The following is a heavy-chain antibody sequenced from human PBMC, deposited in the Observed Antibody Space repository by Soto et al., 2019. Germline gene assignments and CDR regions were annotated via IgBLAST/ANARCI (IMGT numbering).Heavy chain of an antibody. CDR3: ARSERQLLYYYYYGMDV. V-gene: IGHV1-69*13. J-gene: IGHJ6*02. CDR1: GGTFSSYA. Sequence: ASVKVSCKASGGTFSSYAISWVRQAPGQGLEWMGGIIPIFGTANYAQKFQGRVTFTADESTSTAYMELSSLGSEDTAVYYCARSERQLLYYYYYGMDVWGQGTTVTVSS. CDR2: IIPIFGTA. D-gene: IGHD2-2*01.